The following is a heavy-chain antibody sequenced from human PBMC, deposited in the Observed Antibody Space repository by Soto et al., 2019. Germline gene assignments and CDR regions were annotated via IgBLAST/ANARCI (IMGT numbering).Heavy chain of an antibody. Sequence: EVQLVESGGGLVKPGGSLRLSCAASGFTFSNAWMSWVRQAPGKGLEWVGRIKSKTDGGTTDYAAPVKGRFTISRDDSKNTLYLQMNSLKTEDTAVYYCTTDSGYCSSTSCSSPSSKYWGQGTLVTVSS. J-gene: IGHJ4*02. V-gene: IGHV3-15*01. CDR2: IKSKTDGGTT. D-gene: IGHD2-2*01. CDR1: GFTFSNAW. CDR3: TTDSGYCSSTSCSSPSSKY.